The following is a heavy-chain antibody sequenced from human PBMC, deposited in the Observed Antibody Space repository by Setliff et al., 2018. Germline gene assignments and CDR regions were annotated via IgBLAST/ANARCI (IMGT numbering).Heavy chain of an antibody. D-gene: IGHD6-6*01. V-gene: IGHV4-34*01. Sequence: PSETLSLTCAASGGTFSYYYWTWIRQPPGKGLEWVGEINHTGTTKYNPSLQSRVTISIDTSKDQFSLTVTSVTAADTAMYYCARGRNVAARLLDSWGQGTLVTV. CDR1: GGTFSYYY. J-gene: IGHJ4*02. CDR2: INHTGTT. CDR3: ARGRNVAARLLDS.